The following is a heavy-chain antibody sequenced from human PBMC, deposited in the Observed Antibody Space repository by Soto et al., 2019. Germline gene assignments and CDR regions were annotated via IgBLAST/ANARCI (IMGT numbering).Heavy chain of an antibody. CDR3: ARVEYTESEYYQGMDV. J-gene: IGHJ6*02. V-gene: IGHV6-1*01. CDR2: TFYRSKWYN. CDR1: GDSVSSKSAG. Sequence: SQTLSLTCVISGDSVSSKSAGWKWIRQSPSRGLEWLGRTFYRSKWYNDYAVSLKGRISINADTSMNQFSLQLNSVTPEDTAVYYCARVEYTESEYYQGMDVWGQGTTVTISS. D-gene: IGHD2-2*02.